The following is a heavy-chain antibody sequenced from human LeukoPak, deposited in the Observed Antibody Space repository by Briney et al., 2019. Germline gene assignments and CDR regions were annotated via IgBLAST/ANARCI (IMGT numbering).Heavy chain of an antibody. Sequence: AGSLTVTCAASGFTFSDHYMDWVRQAPGKGLEWVGRIRNKVKSYTTQYAASVKGRFTLSRDDSKSSLYLHMNSLQTDDTGVYYCVRAGLRTTPFCFDYWGQGALVIAFS. J-gene: IGHJ4*02. CDR3: VRAGLRTTPFCFDY. CDR1: GFTFSDHY. D-gene: IGHD1-7*01. V-gene: IGHV3-72*01. CDR2: IRNKVKSYTT.